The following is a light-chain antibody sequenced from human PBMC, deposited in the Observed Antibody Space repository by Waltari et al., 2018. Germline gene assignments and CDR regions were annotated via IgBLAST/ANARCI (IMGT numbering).Light chain of an antibody. J-gene: IGKJ4*01. V-gene: IGKV4-1*01. CDR2: WAS. CDR1: QTIFYGSNNKNY. Sequence: DIVMTQSPDSLAVSLGERATINCKSSQTIFYGSNNKNYLAWYQQKPRQPPRLILYWASNRESGVPDRFSGSGSGTDFTLTISSLQAEDVAVYYCQQYYDTPLSFGGGTKVEIK. CDR3: QQYYDTPLS.